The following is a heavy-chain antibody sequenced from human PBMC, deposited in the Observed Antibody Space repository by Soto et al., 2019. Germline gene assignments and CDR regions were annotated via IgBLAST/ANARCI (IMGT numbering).Heavy chain of an antibody. J-gene: IGHJ6*02. Sequence: GGSLRLSCAASGFTFSSYGMHWVRQAPGKGLEWVAVIWYDGSNKYYADSVKGRFTISRDNSKNTLYLQMNSLRAEDTAVYYCARDKASCSSTSCYFIPYGMDVWGQGTTVTSP. CDR1: GFTFSSYG. D-gene: IGHD2-2*01. V-gene: IGHV3-33*01. CDR2: IWYDGSNK. CDR3: ARDKASCSSTSCYFIPYGMDV.